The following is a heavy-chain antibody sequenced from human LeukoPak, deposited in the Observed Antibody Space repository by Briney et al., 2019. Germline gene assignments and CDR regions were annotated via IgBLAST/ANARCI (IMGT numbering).Heavy chain of an antibody. CDR1: GFTFSGCA. D-gene: IGHD4-23*01. V-gene: IGHV3-23*01. CDR3: VKRVGSNSGPFDS. J-gene: IGHJ4*02. CDR2: IRGGGGKT. Sequence: GGSLRLSCAASGFTFSGCAVNWVRQAPGEGLEWVSSIRGGGGKTYYADSVQGRFTTSRDDSRNTLYLQMNNLRAEDTAVYYCVKRVGSNSGPFDSWGQGTLVTVSS.